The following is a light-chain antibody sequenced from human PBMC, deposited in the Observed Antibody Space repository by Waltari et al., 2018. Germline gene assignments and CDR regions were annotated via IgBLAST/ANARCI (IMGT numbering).Light chain of an antibody. V-gene: IGKV1-39*01. CDR3: QQSYTTPRT. CDR1: QNISTY. CDR2: AAS. J-gene: IGKJ2*01. Sequence: TCRASQNISTYLNWYQQKPGKAPNVLIYAASSLQSGVPLRFSGSGSGTHFTLTTNSLQPEDFPTYYCQQSYTTPRTFGQGTNLQIK.